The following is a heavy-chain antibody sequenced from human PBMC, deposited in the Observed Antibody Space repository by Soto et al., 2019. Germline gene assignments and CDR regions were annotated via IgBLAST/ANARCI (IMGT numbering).Heavy chain of an antibody. D-gene: IGHD3-10*01. CDR3: AKRAYGSGIG. CDR2: ITTSGSNT. Sequence: EMPLLESGGDLVQPGGSLRLSCAASGFTFSSYLMSWVRQAPGKGLEWVSSITTSGSNTNYADSVKGRFTISRDNFNNTLDLQMNSLRAEDTAVYYCAKRAYGSGIGWGQGTLVTVSS. V-gene: IGHV3-23*01. J-gene: IGHJ4*02. CDR1: GFTFSSYL.